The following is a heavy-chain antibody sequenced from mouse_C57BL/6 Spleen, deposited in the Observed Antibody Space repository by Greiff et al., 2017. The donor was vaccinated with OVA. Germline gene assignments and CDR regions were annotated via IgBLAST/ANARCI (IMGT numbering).Heavy chain of an antibody. V-gene: IGHV14-1*01. CDR1: GFNIKDYY. Sequence: EVQLQQSGAELVRPGASVKLSCTASGFNIKDYYMHWVKQRPEQGLEWIGRIDPEDGDTEYAPKFQGKATMTADTSSNPAYLQLSSLTSEDTAVYYCTTRGVNWYFDVWGTGTTVTVSS. CDR3: TTRGVNWYFDV. CDR2: IDPEDGDT. J-gene: IGHJ1*03.